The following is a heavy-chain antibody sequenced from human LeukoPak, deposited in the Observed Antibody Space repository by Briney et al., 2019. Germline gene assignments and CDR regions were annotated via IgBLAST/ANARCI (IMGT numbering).Heavy chain of an antibody. CDR3: ARDEEGTAFDI. D-gene: IGHD1-1*01. Sequence: SETLSLTCTVSGGSISSGSYYWSWIRQPAGKGLEWIGRIYTSGSTNYNPSLKSRVTISVDTSKNQFSLKLSSVTAADTAVYYCARDEEGTAFDIWGQGTMVTVSS. V-gene: IGHV4-61*02. J-gene: IGHJ3*02. CDR2: IYTSGST. CDR1: GGSISSGSYY.